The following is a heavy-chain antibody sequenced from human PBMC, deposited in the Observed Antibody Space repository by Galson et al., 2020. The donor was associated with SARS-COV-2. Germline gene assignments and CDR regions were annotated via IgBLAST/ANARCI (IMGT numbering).Heavy chain of an antibody. CDR2: ISHSGGT. D-gene: IGHD2-21*02. J-gene: IGHJ4*02. CDR3: AREENFFLVVTATRMCYFDY. Sequence: SETLSLTCAVSGNSISSGSYSWNWLRQPPGKGLEWIGYISHSGGTYYNPSLKSRITISGDRSKNHFSLKLSSVTAADTAVYYCAREENFFLVVTATRMCYFDYWGRGTLATVSS. V-gene: IGHV4-30-2*01. CDR1: GNSISSGSYS.